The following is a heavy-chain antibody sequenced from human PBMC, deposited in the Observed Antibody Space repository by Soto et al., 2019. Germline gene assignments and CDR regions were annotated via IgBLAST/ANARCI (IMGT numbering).Heavy chain of an antibody. Sequence: PSETLSLTCTVSGGSISSGDYYWSWIRQPPGKGLEWIGYIDHSGTTNYNPFLQSRLTISVDTSKNQFSLKLNSVTAADTAVYYCARGFTYDFWSGYFSVYYFDYWSQGTLVTVSS. CDR1: GGSISSGDYY. CDR3: ARGFTYDFWSGYFSVYYFDY. D-gene: IGHD3-3*01. V-gene: IGHV4-61*08. J-gene: IGHJ4*02. CDR2: IDHSGTT.